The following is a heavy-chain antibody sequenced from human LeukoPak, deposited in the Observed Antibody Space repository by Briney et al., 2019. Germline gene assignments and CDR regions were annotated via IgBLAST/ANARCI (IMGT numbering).Heavy chain of an antibody. V-gene: IGHV3-30*02. D-gene: IGHD6-13*01. CDR1: GFTFSSYG. CDR2: IRYDGSNK. Sequence: GRSLRLSCAASGFTFSSYGMHWVRQAPGKGLEWVAFIRYDGSNKYYADSVKGRFTISRDNSKNTLYLQMNSLRAEDTAVYYCARVQKGIAAAGTGGGWFDPWGQGTLVTVSA. J-gene: IGHJ5*02. CDR3: ARVQKGIAAAGTGGGWFDP.